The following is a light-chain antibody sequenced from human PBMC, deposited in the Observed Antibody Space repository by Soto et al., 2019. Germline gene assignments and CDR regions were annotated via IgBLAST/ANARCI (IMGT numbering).Light chain of an antibody. Sequence: EIVLTQSPGTLSLSPGERATLSCRASQSVSSNYLAWYQQKPGQAPRLLIYVASSRATGIPDRFSVSGSGTEFTLTISRLEPEDFAVYYCQQYGRLPRTFGQGTKVEIK. J-gene: IGKJ1*01. CDR2: VAS. CDR3: QQYGRLPRT. CDR1: QSVSSNY. V-gene: IGKV3-20*01.